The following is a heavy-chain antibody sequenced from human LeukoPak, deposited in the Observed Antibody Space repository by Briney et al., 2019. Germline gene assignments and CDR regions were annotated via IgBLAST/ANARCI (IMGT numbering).Heavy chain of an antibody. CDR3: ARVGSSGRDAFDI. CDR2: IIPIFGTA. V-gene: IGHV1-69*13. CDR1: GDTFSNYA. J-gene: IGHJ3*02. Sequence: GASVKVSCKASGDTFSNYAISWVRQAPGQGLEWMGGIIPIFGTANYAQKFQGRVTITADESTSTAYMELSSLRSEDTAVYYCARVGSSGRDAFDIWGQGTMVTVPS. D-gene: IGHD6-19*01.